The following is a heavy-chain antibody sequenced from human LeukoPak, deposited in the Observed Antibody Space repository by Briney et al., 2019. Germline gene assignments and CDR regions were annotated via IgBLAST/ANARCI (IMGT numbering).Heavy chain of an antibody. J-gene: IGHJ5*02. V-gene: IGHV3-7*01. CDR1: GFTFSSYW. D-gene: IGHD3-10*01. Sequence: PGGPLRLSCAASGFTFSSYWVSWVRQAPGKGLEWVANIKQDGSEKYYVDSVKGRFTISRDNAKNSLYLQMNSLRAEDTAVYYCASQGEVTWGQGTLVTVSS. CDR2: IKQDGSEK. CDR3: ASQGEVT.